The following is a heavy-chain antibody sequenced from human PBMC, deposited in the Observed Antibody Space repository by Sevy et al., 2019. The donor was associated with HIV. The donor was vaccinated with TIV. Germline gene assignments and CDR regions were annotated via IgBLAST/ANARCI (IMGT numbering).Heavy chain of an antibody. CDR2: IIPIFGTA. CDR1: GGTFSSYA. D-gene: IGHD6-19*01. J-gene: IGHJ6*03. Sequence: ASVKVSCKASGGTFSSYAISWVRQAPGQGLEWMGGIIPIFGTANYAQKFQGRVTITADKSTGTAYMELSSLRSEDTAVYYCARDAGYSSYYYYMDVWGKGTTVTVSS. CDR3: ARDAGYSSYYYYMDV. V-gene: IGHV1-69*06.